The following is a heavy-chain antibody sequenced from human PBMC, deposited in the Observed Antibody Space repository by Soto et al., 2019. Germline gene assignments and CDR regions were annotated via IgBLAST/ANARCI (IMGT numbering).Heavy chain of an antibody. D-gene: IGHD2-15*01. Sequence: GGSLRLSCAASGFTFTSHAMNWVRQAPGKGLEWVSGISGSGSSTSYADSVKGRFTISRDNAENTLYLQMNSLRVEDTAVYYCVRWSEYWGQGTLVTVSS. CDR2: ISGSGSST. CDR3: VRWSEY. CDR1: GFTFTSHA. V-gene: IGHV3-23*01. J-gene: IGHJ4*01.